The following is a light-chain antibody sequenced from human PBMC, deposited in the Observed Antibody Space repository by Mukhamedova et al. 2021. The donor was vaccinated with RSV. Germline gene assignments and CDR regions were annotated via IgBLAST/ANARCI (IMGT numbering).Light chain of an antibody. J-gene: IGKJ2*01. CDR2: DAS. V-gene: IGKV3-15*01. CDR1: QSTWGN. CDR3: QPYNVWPFV. Sequence: QSTWGNLAWYQQKPRQAPRLLIYDASSRATGFPARSSGSRSGTGFTLTISSPQPEDSAIYYCQPYNVWPFVFGQGTTLEIK.